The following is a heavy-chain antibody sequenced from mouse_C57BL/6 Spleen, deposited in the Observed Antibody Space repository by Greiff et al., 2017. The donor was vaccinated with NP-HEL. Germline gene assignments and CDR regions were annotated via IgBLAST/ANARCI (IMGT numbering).Heavy chain of an antibody. CDR3: ARCDYWYFDV. CDR1: GYSITSGYY. Sequence: EVQRVESGPGLVKPSQSLSLTCSVTGYSITSGYYWNWIRQFPGNKLEWMGYISYDGSNNYNPSLKNRISITRDTSKNQFFLKLNSVTTEDTATYYCARCDYWYFDVWGTGTTVTVSS. CDR2: ISYDGSN. J-gene: IGHJ1*03. V-gene: IGHV3-6*01. D-gene: IGHD2-4*01.